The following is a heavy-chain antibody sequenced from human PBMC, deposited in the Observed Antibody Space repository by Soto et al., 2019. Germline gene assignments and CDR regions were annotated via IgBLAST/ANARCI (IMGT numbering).Heavy chain of an antibody. CDR2: ISSSSSYI. CDR3: ASIAVAGTRSY. CDR1: GFTFSSYS. D-gene: IGHD6-19*01. V-gene: IGHV3-21*01. J-gene: IGHJ4*02. Sequence: EVQLVESGGGLVKPGGSLRLSCAASGFTFSSYSMNWVRQAPGKGLEWFSSISSSSSYIYYADSVKGRFTISRDNAKNSLYLQMNSLRAEDTAVYYCASIAVAGTRSYWGQGTLVTVSS.